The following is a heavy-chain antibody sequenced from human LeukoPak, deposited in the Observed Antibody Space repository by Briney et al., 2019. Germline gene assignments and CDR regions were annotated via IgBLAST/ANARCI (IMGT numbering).Heavy chain of an antibody. J-gene: IGHJ4*02. CDR3: ATAVGAPNLAY. D-gene: IGHD1-26*01. V-gene: IGHV1-69*13. CDR1: GGTFSSYA. CDR2: IIPIFGTA. Sequence: ASVKVSCKASGGTFSSYAISWVRQAPGQGLEWMGGIIPIFGTANYTQKFQGRVTITADESTSTAYMELSSLRSEDTAVYYCATAVGAPNLAYWGQGTLVTVSS.